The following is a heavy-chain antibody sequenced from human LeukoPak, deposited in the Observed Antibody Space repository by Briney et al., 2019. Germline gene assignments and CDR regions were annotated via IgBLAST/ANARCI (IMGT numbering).Heavy chain of an antibody. CDR2: KDHSGST. J-gene: IGHJ6*03. Sequence: SETLSLTCAVYGGSFSGYYWSWMRQPPGKGLEWIGEKDHSGSTNYNPSLKSRVTISVDTSKNQSSLKLSSVTAADTAVYYCARGRAMTTVTYPYYYYMGVWGKGTTVTVSS. V-gene: IGHV4-34*01. CDR1: GGSFSGYY. D-gene: IGHD4-11*01. CDR3: ARGRAMTTVTYPYYYYMGV.